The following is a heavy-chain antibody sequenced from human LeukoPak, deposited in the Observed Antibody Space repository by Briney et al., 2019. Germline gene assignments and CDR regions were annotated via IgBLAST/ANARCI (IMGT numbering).Heavy chain of an antibody. CDR3: ARVAYGSGPPGNAFDI. CDR1: GFTFSDYY. Sequence: TGGSLRLSCAASGFTFSDYYMSWIRQAPGKGLEWVSYISSSGSTIYYADSVKGRFTISRDNAENSLYLQMNSLRAEDTAVYYCARVAYGSGPPGNAFDIWGQGTMVTVSS. D-gene: IGHD3-10*01. J-gene: IGHJ3*02. CDR2: ISSSGSTI. V-gene: IGHV3-11*01.